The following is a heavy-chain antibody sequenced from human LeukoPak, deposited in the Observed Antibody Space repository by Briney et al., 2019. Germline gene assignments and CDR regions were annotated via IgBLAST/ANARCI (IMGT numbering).Heavy chain of an antibody. Sequence: PGRSLRLSCAASGFTFSSYAMHWVRQAPGKGLEWVAVISYDGSNKYYADSVKGRFTISRDNSKNTLYLQMNSLRAEDTAVYYCARDPSYYDFWSGYYTNWGQGTLVTVSS. CDR1: GFTFSSYA. CDR3: ARDPSYYDFWSGYYTN. J-gene: IGHJ4*02. V-gene: IGHV3-30*04. D-gene: IGHD3-3*01. CDR2: ISYDGSNK.